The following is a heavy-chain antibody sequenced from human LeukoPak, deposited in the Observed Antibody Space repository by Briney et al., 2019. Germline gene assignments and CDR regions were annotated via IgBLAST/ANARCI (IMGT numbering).Heavy chain of an antibody. J-gene: IGHJ4*02. V-gene: IGHV4-39*01. CDR2: IYYSGST. D-gene: IGHD2-2*01. CDR3: ARHTYPNEVDY. CDR1: GGSISSGGYY. Sequence: ASETLSLTCTVSGGSISSGGYYWSWIRQHPGKGLEWIGYIYYSGSTYYNPSLKSRVTISVDTSKNQFSLKLSSVTAADTAVYYCARHTYPNEVDYWGQGTLVTVSS.